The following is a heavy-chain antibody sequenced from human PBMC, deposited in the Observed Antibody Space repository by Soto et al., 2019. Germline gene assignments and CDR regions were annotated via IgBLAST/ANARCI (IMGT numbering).Heavy chain of an antibody. CDR3: VSQRTTVLTQAYFDY. D-gene: IGHD4-17*01. CDR1: GGSVTNSSYY. Sequence: PSETLSLTCTVSGGSVTNSSYYWCWIRHSPGKGLEWIGSVYYRGRSYSKSSVKSRVTISVDTSKNQFSLNFNSVTASDTALYYCVSQRTTVLTQAYFDYWGPGALVTVSS. V-gene: IGHV4-39*01. CDR2: VYYRGRS. J-gene: IGHJ4*02.